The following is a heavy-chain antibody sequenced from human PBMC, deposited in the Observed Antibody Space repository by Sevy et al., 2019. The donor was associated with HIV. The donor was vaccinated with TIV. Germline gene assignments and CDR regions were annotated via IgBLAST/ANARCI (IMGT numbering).Heavy chain of an antibody. CDR1: GFTFSSYG. J-gene: IGHJ6*02. CDR2: IWYDGSNK. V-gene: IGHV3-33*01. CDR3: ARQGREVRDGMDV. Sequence: GGSLRLSCAASGFTFSSYGMHWVRQAPGKGLEWVAVIWYDGSNKYYADSVKGRFTISRDNSKNTLYLQMNSLRAEDTAVYYCARQGREVRDGMDVWGQGTTVTVSS.